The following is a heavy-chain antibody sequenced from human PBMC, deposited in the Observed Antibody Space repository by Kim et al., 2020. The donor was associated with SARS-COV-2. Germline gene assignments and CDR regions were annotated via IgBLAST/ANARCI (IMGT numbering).Heavy chain of an antibody. Sequence: SETLSLTCAVYGGSFSGYYWSWIRQPPGKGLEWIGEINHSGSTNYNPSLKCRVTISVDTSKNQFSLKLSSVTAADTAVYYCARGHRRRYSYGYVGYGWFDPWGQGTLVTVSS. CDR3: ARGHRRRYSYGYVGYGWFDP. J-gene: IGHJ5*02. V-gene: IGHV4-34*01. D-gene: IGHD5-18*01. CDR1: GGSFSGYY. CDR2: INHSGST.